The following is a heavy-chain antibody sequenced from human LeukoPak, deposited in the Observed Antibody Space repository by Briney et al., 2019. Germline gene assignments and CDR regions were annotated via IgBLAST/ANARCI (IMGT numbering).Heavy chain of an antibody. Sequence: SETLSLTCTVSGGSISSSSYYWGWIRQPPGKGLEWIGSIYYSGSTYYNPSLKSRVTISVDTSKNQFSLKLSSVTAADTAVYYCARQPEKVGADDYWGQGTLVTVSS. D-gene: IGHD1-26*01. CDR3: ARQPEKVGADDY. J-gene: IGHJ4*02. V-gene: IGHV4-39*01. CDR1: GGSISSSSYY. CDR2: IYYSGST.